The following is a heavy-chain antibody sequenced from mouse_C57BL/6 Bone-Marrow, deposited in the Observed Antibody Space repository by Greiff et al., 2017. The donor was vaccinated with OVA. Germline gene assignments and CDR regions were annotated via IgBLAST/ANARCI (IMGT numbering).Heavy chain of an antibody. Sequence: EVKVVESEGGLVQPGSSMKLSCTASGFTFSDYYMAWVRQVPEKGLEWVANINYDGSSNYYLDSLKSRFIISRGKRKNILNLQMSSVTSEYTATNYWARRSWNCYCDVWGTGTTVTGSA. CDR1: GFTFSDYY. J-gene: IGHJ1*03. CDR3: ARRSWNCYCDV. V-gene: IGHV5-16*01. CDR2: INYDGSSN.